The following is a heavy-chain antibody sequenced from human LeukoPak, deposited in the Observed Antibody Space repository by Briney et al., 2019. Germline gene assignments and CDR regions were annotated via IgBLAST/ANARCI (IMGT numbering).Heavy chain of an antibody. D-gene: IGHD5-18*01. J-gene: IGHJ4*02. CDR2: INSDGTST. CDR3: ARHIQLWSNYDY. V-gene: IGHV3-74*01. CDR1: GFTFSSYW. Sequence: GSLRLSCAASGFTFSSYWMHWVRQVPGKGLVWVSRINSDGTSTTYADSVKGRFTISRDNAKNTLYLQMNSLRAEDTAVYYCARHIQLWSNYDYWGQGTLVTVSS.